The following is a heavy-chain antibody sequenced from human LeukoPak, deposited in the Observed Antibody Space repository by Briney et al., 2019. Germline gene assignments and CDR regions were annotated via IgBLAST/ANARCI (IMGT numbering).Heavy chain of an antibody. Sequence: PGGSLRLSCAASGFTFSSYAMSWVRQAPGKGLEWLSSISGSGSSTYYADSVKGRFTISRDNSKNMLYLQMISLRADDMAVYFCAKTNNIVLMEYAILFPWFDPWGQGTLVTVSS. CDR1: GFTFSSYA. CDR2: ISGSGSST. V-gene: IGHV3-23*01. J-gene: IGHJ5*02. D-gene: IGHD2-8*01. CDR3: AKTNNIVLMEYAILFPWFDP.